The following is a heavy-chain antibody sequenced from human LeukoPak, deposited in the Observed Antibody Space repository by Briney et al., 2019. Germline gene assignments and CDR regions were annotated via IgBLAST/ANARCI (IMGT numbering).Heavy chain of an antibody. CDR1: GFTFDDYA. J-gene: IGHJ4*02. V-gene: IGHV3-43D*03. Sequence: GGSLRLSCAASGFTFDDYAMHWVRQAPGKGLEWVSLISWDGGSTYYADSVKGRFTISRDNSKNTLYLQMNSLRAEDTAVYYCAKDFKGVTNFDYWGQGTLVTVSS. D-gene: IGHD3-10*01. CDR3: AKDFKGVTNFDY. CDR2: ISWDGGST.